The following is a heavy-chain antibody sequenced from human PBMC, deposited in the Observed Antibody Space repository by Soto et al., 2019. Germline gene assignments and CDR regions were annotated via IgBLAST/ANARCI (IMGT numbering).Heavy chain of an antibody. CDR2: ITAYNGNT. J-gene: IGHJ2*01. CDR3: ARAYSYGSYWFFDL. D-gene: IGHD5-18*01. V-gene: IGHV1-18*01. Sequence: QVQLVQSGAEVKKPGSSVKVSCKASGGTFSSYAISWVRQAPGQGLEWMGWITAYNGNTHYAQNLQGRVTMTTDTSTSTAYMELWRLRSDDTAVYYCARAYSYGSYWFFDLWGRGTRVSVSS. CDR1: GGTFSSYA.